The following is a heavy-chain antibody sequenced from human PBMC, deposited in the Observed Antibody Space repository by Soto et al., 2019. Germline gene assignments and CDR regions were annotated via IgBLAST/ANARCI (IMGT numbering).Heavy chain of an antibody. CDR3: ARGNRSSSAAFDY. CDR1: GFTFSNYA. D-gene: IGHD6-13*01. V-gene: IGHV3-30-3*01. CDR2: ISYDGSNK. Sequence: QVQLVESGGGVVQPGRSLRLSCAASGFTFSNYAMHWVRQAPGKGLEWVAIISYDGSNKYYADSVKGRFTISRDNSKKRLYLQMSSLRAENRVWYYCARGNRSSSAAFDYWGQGPLFTVSS. J-gene: IGHJ4*02.